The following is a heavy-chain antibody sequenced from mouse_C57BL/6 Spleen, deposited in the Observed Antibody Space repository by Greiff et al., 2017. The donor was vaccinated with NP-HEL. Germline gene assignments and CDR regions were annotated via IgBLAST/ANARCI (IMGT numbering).Heavy chain of an antibody. CDR2: IDPSDSST. CDR1: GYTFTSYW. J-gene: IGHJ2*01. V-gene: IGHV1-69*01. Sequence: QVQLQQPGAELVMPGASVKLSCKASGYTFTSYWMHWVKQRPGQGLEWIGEIDPSDSSTNYNQKFKGKSTLTVDKSSSTAYMQLSSLTSEDSAVDYCARYYYGSSPYFDYWGQGTTLTVSS. D-gene: IGHD1-1*01. CDR3: ARYYYGSSPYFDY.